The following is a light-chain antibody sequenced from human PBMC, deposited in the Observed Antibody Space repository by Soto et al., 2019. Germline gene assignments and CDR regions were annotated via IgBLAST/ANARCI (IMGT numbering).Light chain of an antibody. CDR2: GAS. J-gene: IGKJ1*01. CDR1: QSVSNNY. Sequence: EIVLTQSPGTLSLSPGERATLSCRASQSVSNNYLAWYQQKRGQAPRLLISGASRRATGIPDRFSGSGSGTDFTLSITSLEPEDFSVYYCQQYGTSPRTFGQGTKVEIK. CDR3: QQYGTSPRT. V-gene: IGKV3-20*01.